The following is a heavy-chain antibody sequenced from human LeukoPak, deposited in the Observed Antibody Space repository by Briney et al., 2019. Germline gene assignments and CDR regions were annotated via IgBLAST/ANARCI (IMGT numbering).Heavy chain of an antibody. J-gene: IGHJ4*02. D-gene: IGHD6-19*01. CDR2: ISSSSSYI. Sequence: GGSLRLSCAASGFTFSSYSMNWVRQAPGKGLEWVSSISSSSSYIYYADSVKGRFTISRDNAKNSPYLQMNSLRAEDTAVYYCARVLGSSGWYGNYWGQGTLVTVSS. CDR3: ARVLGSSGWYGNY. V-gene: IGHV3-21*01. CDR1: GFTFSSYS.